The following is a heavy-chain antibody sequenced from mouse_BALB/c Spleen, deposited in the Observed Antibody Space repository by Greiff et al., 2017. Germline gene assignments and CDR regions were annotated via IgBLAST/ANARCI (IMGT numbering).Heavy chain of an antibody. CDR2: ILPGSGST. Sequence: QVQLQQSGAELMKPGASVKISCKATGYTFSSYWIEWVKQRPGHGLEWIGEILPGSGSTNYNEKFKGKATFTADTSSNTAYMQLSSLTSEDSAVYYCARGWLRRGGDWYFDVWGAGTTVTVSS. CDR1: GYTFSSYW. V-gene: IGHV1-9*01. CDR3: ARGWLRRGGDWYFDV. D-gene: IGHD2-2*01. J-gene: IGHJ1*01.